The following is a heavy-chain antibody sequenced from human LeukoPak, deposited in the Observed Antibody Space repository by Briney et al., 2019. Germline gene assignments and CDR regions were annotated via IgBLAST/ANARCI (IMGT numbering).Heavy chain of an antibody. D-gene: IGHD2-15*01. CDR2: IYYSGST. Sequence: SETLSLTCTVSGGSISSSSYYWGWIRQPPGKGLEWIGSIYYSGSTYYNPSLKSRVTISVDTSKNQFSLKLSSVTAADTAVYYCARQFTIVVVVAATPGGDAFDIWGQGTMATVSS. CDR3: ARQFTIVVVVAATPGGDAFDI. CDR1: GGSISSSSYY. V-gene: IGHV4-39*01. J-gene: IGHJ3*02.